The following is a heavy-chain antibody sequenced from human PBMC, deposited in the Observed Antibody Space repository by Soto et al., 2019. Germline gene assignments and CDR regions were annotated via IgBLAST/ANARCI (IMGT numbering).Heavy chain of an antibody. V-gene: IGHV4-39*01. Sequence: SETLSLTCTVSGDSISSSSYYWGWIRQPPGKGLEWIGSIYYDGSTYYNPSLKSRVTISVDTSKNQFSLKLTSVTAADTAVYYCARPGNSGSYLNWFDPWGQGTLVTVSS. CDR2: IYYDGST. CDR1: GDSISSSSYY. J-gene: IGHJ5*02. D-gene: IGHD1-26*01. CDR3: ARPGNSGSYLNWFDP.